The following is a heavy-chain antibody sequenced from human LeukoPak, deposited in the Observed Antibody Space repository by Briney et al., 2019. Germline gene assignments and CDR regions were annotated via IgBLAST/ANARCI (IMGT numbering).Heavy chain of an antibody. D-gene: IGHD2-2*03. CDR3: AKDLLDIVVVPAAYYYYYYMDV. Sequence: GRSLRLSCAASGFTFSSYAMHWVRQAPGKGLEWVSAISGSGGSTYYADSVKGRFTISRDNSKNTLYLQMNSLRAEDTAVYYCAKDLLDIVVVPAAYYYYYYMDVWGKGTTVTVSS. V-gene: IGHV3-23*01. CDR1: GFTFSSYA. CDR2: ISGSGGST. J-gene: IGHJ6*03.